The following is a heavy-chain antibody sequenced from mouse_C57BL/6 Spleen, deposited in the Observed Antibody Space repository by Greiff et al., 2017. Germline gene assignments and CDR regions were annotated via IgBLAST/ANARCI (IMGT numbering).Heavy chain of an antibody. CDR2: FYPRSGNT. CDR1: GYTFTSYG. CDR3: ARGLGSSPYYAFDY. V-gene: IGHV1-81*01. Sequence: QVQLQQSGAELARPGASVKLSCKASGYTFTSYGISWVKQRTGQGLEWIGEFYPRSGNTYYNEKFKGKATLTADKSSSTAYMELRRLTSEDSAVYFCARGLGSSPYYAFDYWGQGTTVTVSS. D-gene: IGHD1-1*01. J-gene: IGHJ4*01.